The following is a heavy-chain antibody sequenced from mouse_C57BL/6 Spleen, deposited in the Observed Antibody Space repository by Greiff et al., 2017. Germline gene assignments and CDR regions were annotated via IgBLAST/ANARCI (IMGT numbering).Heavy chain of an antibody. D-gene: IGHD1-1*01. J-gene: IGHJ1*03. V-gene: IGHV1-15*01. Sequence: QVQLQQSGAELVRPGASVTLSCKASGYTFTDYEMHWVKQTPVPGLEWIGAIDPETGGTAYNQKFKGKAILTADQSSSTAYMELRSLTSEDSAVYYCTDYYGSSWYFDVWGTGTTVTVSS. CDR3: TDYYGSSWYFDV. CDR1: GYTFTDYE. CDR2: IDPETGGT.